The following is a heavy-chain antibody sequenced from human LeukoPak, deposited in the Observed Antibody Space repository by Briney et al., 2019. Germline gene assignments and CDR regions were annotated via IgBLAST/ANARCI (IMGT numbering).Heavy chain of an antibody. CDR2: ISGSGGTT. J-gene: IGHJ4*02. V-gene: IGHV3-23*01. Sequence: GGSLRPSCAASGFTFSSYAMSWARQAPGKGLEWVSGISGSGGTTYYADSVKGRFTISRDNSKNTLYLQINTLRPEDTAMYYCAKAIVAGAPGRFDYWGQGTLVTVSS. CDR1: GFTFSSYA. D-gene: IGHD2-2*01. CDR3: AKAIVAGAPGRFDY.